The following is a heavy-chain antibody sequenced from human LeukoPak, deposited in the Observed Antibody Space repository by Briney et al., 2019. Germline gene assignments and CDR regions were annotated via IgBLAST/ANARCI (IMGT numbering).Heavy chain of an antibody. CDR1: GFTVSSNY. J-gene: IGHJ4*02. Sequence: GGSLRLSCVASGFTVSSNYMSWVRQAPGKGLEWVSVIYGGGTTYYADSVKGRFTISRDNSKNTLYLQMNSPRAEDTAVYYCAQGRYDSGGYVNYWGQGTLVTVSS. V-gene: IGHV3-53*01. CDR3: AQGRYDSGGYVNY. D-gene: IGHD3-22*01. CDR2: IYGGGTT.